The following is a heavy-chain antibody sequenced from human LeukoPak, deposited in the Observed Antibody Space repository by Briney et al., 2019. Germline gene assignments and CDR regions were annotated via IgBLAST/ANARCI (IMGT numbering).Heavy chain of an antibody. J-gene: IGHJ4*02. Sequence: GGSLRLSCAASGFTFSSYAMHWVRQAPGKGLEYVSAISSNGGSTYYANSVKGRFTISRDNSKNTLYLQMGSLRAEDMAVYYCARVASDPYCGGDCYLGHFDYWGQGTLVTVSS. V-gene: IGHV3-64*01. D-gene: IGHD2-21*02. CDR3: ARVASDPYCGGDCYLGHFDY. CDR1: GFTFSSYA. CDR2: ISSNGGST.